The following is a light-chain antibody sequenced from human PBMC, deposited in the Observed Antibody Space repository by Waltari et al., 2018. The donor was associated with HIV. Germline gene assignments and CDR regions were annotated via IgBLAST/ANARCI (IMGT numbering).Light chain of an antibody. CDR3: QQSYSSTRT. J-gene: IGKJ1*01. CDR1: QSITSF. V-gene: IGKV1-39*01. CDR2: ATS. Sequence: DIQMTQSPSSLSASVGDRVTINCRASQSITSFLNWYQQKPGKAPQLLIYATSRLQTGVPSRFSGSGYGTDFTLTISSLQPEDFATYYCQQSYSSTRTFGQGTKVEIK.